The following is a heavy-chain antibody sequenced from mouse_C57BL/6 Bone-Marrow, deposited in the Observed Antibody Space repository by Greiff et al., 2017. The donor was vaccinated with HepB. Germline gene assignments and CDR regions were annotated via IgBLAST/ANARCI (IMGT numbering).Heavy chain of an antibody. J-gene: IGHJ3*01. CDR3: ARQGNYYGSSYGFAY. CDR1: GYTFTTYP. Sequence: QVQLKESGAELVKPGASVKMSCKASGYTFTTYPIEWMKQNHGKSLEWIGNFHPYNDDTKYNDKFKGKATLTVEKSSSTVYLELSRLTSDDSAVYYCARQGNYYGSSYGFAYWGQGTLVTVSA. V-gene: IGHV1-47*01. D-gene: IGHD1-1*01. CDR2: FHPYNDDT.